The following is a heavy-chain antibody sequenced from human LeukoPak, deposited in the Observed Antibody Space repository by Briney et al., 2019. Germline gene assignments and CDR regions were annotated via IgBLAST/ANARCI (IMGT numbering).Heavy chain of an antibody. CDR3: ARSITMIRGVPVSFDY. CDR2: ISGSGDST. V-gene: IGHV3-23*01. Sequence: GGSLRLSCAASGFTFSSYAMSWVRQAPGKGLEWASVISGSGDSTYYADSVEGRFTISRDNSKNALYLQMNSLRAEDTAVYYCARSITMIRGVPVSFDYWGQGTLVTVSS. J-gene: IGHJ4*02. CDR1: GFTFSSYA. D-gene: IGHD3-10*01.